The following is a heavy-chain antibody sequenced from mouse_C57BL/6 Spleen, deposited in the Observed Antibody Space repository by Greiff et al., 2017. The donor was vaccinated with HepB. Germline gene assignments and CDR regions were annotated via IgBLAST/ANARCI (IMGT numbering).Heavy chain of an antibody. Sequence: VMLVESGPGLVQPSQSLSITCTVSGFSLTSYGVHWVRQSPGKGLEWLGVIWSGGSTDYNAAFISRLSISKDNSKSQVFFKMNSLQADDTAIYYCAPHYSHWFAYWGQGTLVTVSA. D-gene: IGHD2-12*01. CDR2: IWSGGST. CDR1: GFSLTSYG. V-gene: IGHV2-2*01. CDR3: APHYSHWFAY. J-gene: IGHJ3*01.